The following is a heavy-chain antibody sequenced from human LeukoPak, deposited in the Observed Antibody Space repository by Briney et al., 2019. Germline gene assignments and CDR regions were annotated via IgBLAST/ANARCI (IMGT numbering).Heavy chain of an antibody. J-gene: IGHJ6*02. Sequence: GGSLRLSCAASGFTFSSYAMSWVRQAPGKGLEWVANIKQDGSEKYYVDSVKGRFTISRDNAKNSLYLQMNSLRAEDTAVYYCARDDAETYYYDSSGYYPKYYYYYYGMDVWGQGTTVTVSS. D-gene: IGHD3-22*01. CDR1: GFTFSSYA. CDR3: ARDDAETYYYDSSGYYPKYYYYYYGMDV. CDR2: IKQDGSEK. V-gene: IGHV3-7*01.